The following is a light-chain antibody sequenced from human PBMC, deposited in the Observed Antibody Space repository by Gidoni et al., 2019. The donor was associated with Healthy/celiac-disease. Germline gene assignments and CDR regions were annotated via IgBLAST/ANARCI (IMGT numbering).Light chain of an antibody. J-gene: IGLJ2*01. CDR2: EVS. CDR1: SSDVGGYNY. V-gene: IGLV2-14*01. CDR3: SSYTSSSRVV. Sequence: QSALNQPASVSGSPGQSITISCTGTSSDVGGYNYVSWYQQHPGKAPKLMIYEVSNRPSGVSNRFSGSKSGNTASLTISGLQAEDEADYYCSSYTSSSRVVFGGGTKLTVL.